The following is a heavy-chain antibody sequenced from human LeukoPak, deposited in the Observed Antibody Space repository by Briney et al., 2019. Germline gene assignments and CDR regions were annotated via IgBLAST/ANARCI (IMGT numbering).Heavy chain of an antibody. Sequence: GGSLRLSCAASGFTFSSYDMHWVRQATGKGPEWVSAIGTAGDTYYPGSVKGRFTISRENAKNSLYLQMNSLRAGDTAVYYCASSLGSDAFDIWGQGTMVTVSS. D-gene: IGHD3-10*01. CDR3: ASSLGSDAFDI. CDR1: GFTFSSYD. V-gene: IGHV3-13*01. CDR2: IGTAGDT. J-gene: IGHJ3*02.